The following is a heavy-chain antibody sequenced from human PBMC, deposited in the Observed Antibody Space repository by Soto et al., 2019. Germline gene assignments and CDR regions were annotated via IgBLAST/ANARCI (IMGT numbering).Heavy chain of an antibody. CDR2: ISYSGST. J-gene: IGHJ4*02. Sequence: SETLSLTCTVSGGSISSGNYYWSWIRQPPGKGLEWIGFISYSGSTYYSLSLKSRVTISVDTSKNQFSLNLSFVTAADTAVYYCATMGTPATGLYYFDYWGEGTLVTVSS. D-gene: IGHD5-18*01. CDR1: GGSISSGNYY. V-gene: IGHV4-30-4*01. CDR3: ATMGTPATGLYYFDY.